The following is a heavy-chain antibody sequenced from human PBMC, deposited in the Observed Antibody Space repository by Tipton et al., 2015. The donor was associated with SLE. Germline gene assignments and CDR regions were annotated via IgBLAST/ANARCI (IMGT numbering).Heavy chain of an antibody. V-gene: IGHV3-73*01. Sequence: SLRLSCAASGFTFSGSAMHWVRQASGKGLEWVGRIRSKANSYATAYAALVKGRFTISRDDSKNTAYLQMNSLKTEDTAVYYCTSLAAAGTGYWGQGTLVTVSS. CDR2: IRSKANSYAT. J-gene: IGHJ4*02. CDR3: TSLAAAGTGY. D-gene: IGHD6-13*01. CDR1: GFTFSGSA.